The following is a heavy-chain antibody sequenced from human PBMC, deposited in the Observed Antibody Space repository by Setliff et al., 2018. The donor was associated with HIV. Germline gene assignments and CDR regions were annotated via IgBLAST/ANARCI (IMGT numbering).Heavy chain of an antibody. Sequence: ASVKVSCKASGYTFTSYDFNWVRQATGQGLEWMGWINPNSGNSGYAQKFQGRVITTRITSITTAYLELSNLRSEDTAVYYCARGHRNRDRVTAFDIWGQGTMVTVSS. D-gene: IGHD5-18*01. CDR3: ARGHRNRDRVTAFDI. CDR1: GYTFTSYD. CDR2: INPNSGNS. J-gene: IGHJ3*02. V-gene: IGHV1-8*03.